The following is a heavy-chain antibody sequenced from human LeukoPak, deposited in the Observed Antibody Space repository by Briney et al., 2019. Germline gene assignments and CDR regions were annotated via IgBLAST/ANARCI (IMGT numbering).Heavy chain of an antibody. CDR2: ISTSSSYI. V-gene: IGHV3-21*06. Sequence: PGGSLRLSCAASGFTFSSYSMNWVRQAPGKGLEWVSSISTSSSYIYYADSVEVRFTISRDNAKNSLYLQMNSLGAEDTAVYYCARVGGGTAAAGRNDYWGQGTLVTVSS. CDR1: GFTFSSYS. CDR3: ARVGGGTAAAGRNDY. D-gene: IGHD6-13*01. J-gene: IGHJ4*02.